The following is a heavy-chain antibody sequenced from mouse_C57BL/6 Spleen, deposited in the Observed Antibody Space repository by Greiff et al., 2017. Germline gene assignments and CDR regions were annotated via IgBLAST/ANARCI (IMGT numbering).Heavy chain of an antibody. J-gene: IGHJ1*03. D-gene: IGHD1-1*01. Sequence: VQLQQSVAELVRPGASVKLSCTASGFNIKNTYMHWVKQRPEQGLEWIGRIDPANGNTKYAPKFQGKATITADTSSNTAYLQLSSLTSEDTAIYYCAVITTVVATSRYFDVWGTGTTVTVYS. V-gene: IGHV14-3*01. CDR3: AVITTVVATSRYFDV. CDR2: IDPANGNT. CDR1: GFNIKNTY.